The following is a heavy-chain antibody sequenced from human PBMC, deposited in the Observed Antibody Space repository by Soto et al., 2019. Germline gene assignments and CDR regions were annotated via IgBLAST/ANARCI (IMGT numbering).Heavy chain of an antibody. J-gene: IGHJ6*03. Sequence: QVQLQQWGAGLLKPSETLSLTCAVYGGSFRGYYWSWIRQPPGKGLEWTGEINHSGSTSYNPSLKSRVTRSVDTSKNQFSLKLISVTAADTAVYYCARGPYYCNYGPELRVYYYDYMDVWGKGTTVAVSS. V-gene: IGHV4-34*01. CDR3: ARGPYYCNYGPELRVYYYDYMDV. CDR2: INHSGST. CDR1: GGSFRGYY. D-gene: IGHD4-4*01.